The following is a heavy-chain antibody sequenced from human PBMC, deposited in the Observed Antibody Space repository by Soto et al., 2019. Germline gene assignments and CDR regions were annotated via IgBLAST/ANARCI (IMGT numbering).Heavy chain of an antibody. D-gene: IGHD3-3*01. CDR1: GFTFSSYG. V-gene: IGHV3-30*03. J-gene: IGHJ6*02. CDR2: ISYDGSNK. CDR3: AIDSAYDFSQNPYYYYGMDV. Sequence: PGWSLRLFCAASGFTFSSYGMHWVRQAPGKGLEWGAVISYDGSNKYYADSVKGRFTISRDNSKNTLYLQMKSLRAEDAAVYYCAIDSAYDFSQNPYYYYGMDVWGQGTMGTVSS.